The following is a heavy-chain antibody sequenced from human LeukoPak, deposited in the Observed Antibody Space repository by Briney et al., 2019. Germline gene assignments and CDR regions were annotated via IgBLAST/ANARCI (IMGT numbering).Heavy chain of an antibody. CDR2: IYYSGST. Sequence: SETLSLTCTVSGGSISSYYWSWIRQPPGKGLEWIGYIYYSGSTNYNPSLKSRVTISVDTSKNQFSLKLSSVTAADTAVYYCAREVYYYYYMDVWGKGTTVTISS. CDR1: GGSISSYY. CDR3: AREVYYYYYMDV. J-gene: IGHJ6*03. V-gene: IGHV4-59*01.